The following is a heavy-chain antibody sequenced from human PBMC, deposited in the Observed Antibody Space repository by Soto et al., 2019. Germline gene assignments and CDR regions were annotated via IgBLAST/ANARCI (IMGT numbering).Heavy chain of an antibody. D-gene: IGHD3-16*01. V-gene: IGHV1-18*01. CDR3: ARVVYRLGRRAWYRDDF. CDR2: ISAYNGKT. J-gene: IGHJ4*02. CDR1: GYTFSSNG. Sequence: QVHLLQSGTEVKKPGASVRVSCKASGYTFSSNGISWVRQAPGQGLEWMGCISAYNGKTYYEQKFQDRVTMTTDTSTRTAYMELRSLRSDDTALYYCARVVYRLGRRAWYRDDFWGQGTLFTVSS.